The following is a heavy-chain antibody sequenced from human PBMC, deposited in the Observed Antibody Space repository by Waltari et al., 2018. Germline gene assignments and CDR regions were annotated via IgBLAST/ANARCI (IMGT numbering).Heavy chain of an antibody. Sequence: QVQLQESGPGLVKPSETLSVTCNVSDGSISTSYYYWAGIRQPPGKGRDWLGNIYSSGCTWTKPSLNNRLTISIDTSDNHFDLTLTSVAAADTAVYYCARLTVGKHWSRDWGQGALVVVSS. CDR2: IYSSGCT. CDR3: ARLTVGKHWSRD. V-gene: IGHV4-39*07. J-gene: IGHJ4*02. CDR1: DGSISTSYYY. D-gene: IGHD3-3*02.